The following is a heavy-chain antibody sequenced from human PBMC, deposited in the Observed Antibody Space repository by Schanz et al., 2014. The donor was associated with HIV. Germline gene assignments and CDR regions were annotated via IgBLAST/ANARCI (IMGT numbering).Heavy chain of an antibody. CDR2: ISYHGTNK. Sequence: QVKLVESGGGVVQPGRSLRLSCAASGFTFSRYGMHWVRQAPGKGLEWVAVISYHGTNKYYADSVKGRFTISRDNSKNTLYLQMDSLRAEDTAVYYCARDDLRLGELSSWGQGTLVTVSS. V-gene: IGHV3-33*05. CDR1: GFTFSRYG. D-gene: IGHD3-16*02. J-gene: IGHJ5*02. CDR3: ARDDLRLGELSS.